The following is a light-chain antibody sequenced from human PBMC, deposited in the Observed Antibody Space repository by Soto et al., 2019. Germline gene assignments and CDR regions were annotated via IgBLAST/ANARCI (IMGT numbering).Light chain of an antibody. Sequence: EIVMTQSPATLSVSPGERATLSCRASQRVSSNLAWYQQKPGQAPRLLIYGASTRATGIPARFSGSGSGTEFTLTISSLQSEDFAVYYCQQYTNWPPYTVGQGTNLEIK. CDR3: QQYTNWPPYT. V-gene: IGKV3-15*01. CDR2: GAS. J-gene: IGKJ2*01. CDR1: QRVSSN.